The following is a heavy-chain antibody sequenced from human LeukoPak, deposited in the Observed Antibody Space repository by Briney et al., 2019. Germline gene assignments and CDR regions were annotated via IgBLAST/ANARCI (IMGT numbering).Heavy chain of an antibody. J-gene: IGHJ6*02. CDR2: INTNTRNP. Sequence: GASVKVSCKASGYTFTKYAMNWVRQAPGQGLEWMGWINTNTRNPTYAQGFTGQVVFSLDTSVSTAYLQINSLKAEDTAVYYCAREAVAGTYYYGMDVWGQGTTVTVSS. D-gene: IGHD6-19*01. CDR1: GYTFTKYA. V-gene: IGHV7-4-1*02. CDR3: AREAVAGTYYYGMDV.